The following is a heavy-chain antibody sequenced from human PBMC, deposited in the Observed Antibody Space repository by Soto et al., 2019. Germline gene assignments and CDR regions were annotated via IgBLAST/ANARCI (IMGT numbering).Heavy chain of an antibody. CDR1: GGSISSYY. D-gene: IGHD2-15*01. J-gene: IGHJ5*02. CDR2: IYYSGST. CDR3: ARESGYCSGGSCYGSWFDP. V-gene: IGHV4-59*01. Sequence: SLTCTVSGGSISSYYWSWIRQPPGKGLEWIGYIYYSGSTNYNPSLKSRDTISVDTSKNQFSLKLSSVTAADTAVYYCARESGYCSGGSCYGSWFDPWGQGTLVTVSS.